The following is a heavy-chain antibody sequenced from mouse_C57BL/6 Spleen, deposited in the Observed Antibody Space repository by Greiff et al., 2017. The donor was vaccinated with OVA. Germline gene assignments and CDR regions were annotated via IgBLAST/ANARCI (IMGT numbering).Heavy chain of an antibody. V-gene: IGHV2-6*01. CDR1: GFSLTSYG. CDR3: ASEGGAY. J-gene: IGHJ3*01. Sequence: VQLVESGPGLVAPSPSLSISCTVSGFSLTSYGVDWVRQSPGKGLEWLGVIWGVGSTTYNSALKSRLRISKDNSKSQVFLKMNSLQTYDTAMYFCASEGGAYWGQGTRVTVSA. CDR2: IWGVGST.